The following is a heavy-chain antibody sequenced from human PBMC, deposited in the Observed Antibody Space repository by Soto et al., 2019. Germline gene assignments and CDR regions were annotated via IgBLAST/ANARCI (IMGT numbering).Heavy chain of an antibody. CDR3: ARDRGYGGDYFDY. CDR1: GLTFSSYG. Sequence: GGSLRLSCAASGLTFSSYGMHWVRQAPGKGLEWVAVISYDGSNKYHADSVKGRFTISRDNAKKSLYLQMNSLRAEDTAVYYCARDRGYGGDYFDYWGQGTLVTVST. CDR2: ISYDGSNK. D-gene: IGHD3-10*01. V-gene: IGHV3-30*03. J-gene: IGHJ4*02.